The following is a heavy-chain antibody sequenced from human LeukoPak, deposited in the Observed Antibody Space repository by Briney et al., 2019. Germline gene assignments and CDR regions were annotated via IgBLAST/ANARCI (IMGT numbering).Heavy chain of an antibody. V-gene: IGHV4-61*01. D-gene: IGHD6-6*01. CDR3: ARDDASSSSFDY. J-gene: IGHJ4*02. CDR2: IYYSGST. Sequence: SETLSLTCTVSGGSVISGSYYWSWIRQPPGKGLEWIGYIYYSGSTNYNPSLKSRVTISVDTSKSQFSLKLSSVTAADTAVYYCARDDASSSSFDYWGQGTLVTVSS. CDR1: GGSVISGSYY.